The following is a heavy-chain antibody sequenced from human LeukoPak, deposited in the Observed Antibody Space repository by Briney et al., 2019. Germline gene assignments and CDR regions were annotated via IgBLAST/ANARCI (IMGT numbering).Heavy chain of an antibody. J-gene: IGHJ3*02. CDR2: IYYSGST. CDR3: ASTYRPSLLLWFGESAFDI. D-gene: IGHD3-10*01. CDR1: GGSISSSSYY. V-gene: IGHV4-39*01. Sequence: SETLSLTCTVSGGSISSSSYYWGWLRQPPGKGLEWIGSIYYSGSTYYNPSLKSRVTISVDMSKNQFSLKLSSVTAADTAVYYCASTYRPSLLLWFGESAFDIWGQGTMVTVSS.